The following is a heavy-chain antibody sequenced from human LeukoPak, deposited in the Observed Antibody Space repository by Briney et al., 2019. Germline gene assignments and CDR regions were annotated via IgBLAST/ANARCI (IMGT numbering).Heavy chain of an antibody. CDR1: GGTFSSYA. J-gene: IGHJ3*02. V-gene: IGHV1-69*13. CDR2: IIPIFGTA. Sequence: SVKVSCKASGGTFSSYAISWVRQAPGQGLEWMGGIIPIFGTANYAQKFQGRVTITADESTSTAYMELSSLRSEDTAVYYCASLTGYSPTMDAFDIWGQGTMVTVSS. D-gene: IGHD6-13*01. CDR3: ASLTGYSPTMDAFDI.